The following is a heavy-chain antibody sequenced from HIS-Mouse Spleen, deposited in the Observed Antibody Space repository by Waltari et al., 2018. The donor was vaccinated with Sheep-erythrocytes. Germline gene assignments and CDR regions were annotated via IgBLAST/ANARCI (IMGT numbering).Heavy chain of an antibody. CDR1: GFTFSSYS. CDR2: IRSSSRYI. CDR3: ARVASGATFDY. V-gene: IGHV3-21*01. J-gene: IGHJ4*02. Sequence: EVQLVESGGGLVKPGGSLRLSCAASGFTFSSYSLNWVRQAPGKGLEWVSSIRSSSRYISYAASVKGQLTISRDNAKNSLYLQMNSLRAEDTAVYYCARVASGATFDYWGQGTLVTVSS. D-gene: IGHD1-26*01.